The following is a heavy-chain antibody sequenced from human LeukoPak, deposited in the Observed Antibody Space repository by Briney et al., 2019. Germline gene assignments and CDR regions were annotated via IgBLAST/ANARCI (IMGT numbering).Heavy chain of an antibody. D-gene: IGHD2-2*01. V-gene: IGHV6-1*01. CDR2: TYYRSTWYN. CDR3: ARRLTQYDCFDP. J-gene: IGHJ5*02. Sequence: SQTLTLTCAISGDSVSSNSVTWNWIRQSPSRGLEWLGRTYYRSTWYNDYAVSVRGRITVNPDTSKNQFSLHLNSVTPEDTAVYYCARRLTQYDCFDPWGQGILVTVSS. CDR1: GDSVSSNSVT.